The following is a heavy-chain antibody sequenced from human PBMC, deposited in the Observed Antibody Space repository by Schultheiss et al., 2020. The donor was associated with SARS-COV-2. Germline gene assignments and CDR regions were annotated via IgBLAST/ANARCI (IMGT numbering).Heavy chain of an antibody. D-gene: IGHD3-22*01. CDR2: IWYDGSNK. V-gene: IGHV3-33*01. Sequence: GGSLRLSCAASGFTFSSYGMHWVRQAPGKGLEWVAVIWYDGSNKYYADSVKGRFTISRDNSKNTLYLQMNSLRAEDTAVYYCARDFFDSSGYYLDYWGQGTLVTVSS. J-gene: IGHJ4*02. CDR3: ARDFFDSSGYYLDY. CDR1: GFTFSSYG.